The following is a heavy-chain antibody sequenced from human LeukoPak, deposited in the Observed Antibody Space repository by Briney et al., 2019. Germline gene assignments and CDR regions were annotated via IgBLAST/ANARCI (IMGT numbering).Heavy chain of an antibody. CDR1: GGSISGFY. J-gene: IGHJ5*02. CDR3: ANTLYSVVFDP. Sequence: SGTLSLTCTVSGGSISGFYCSWLRQSAEKGLEWIGRIHSSGSATYNPSIKSRVPMSVDTSRNQFSLQVTSMTAADTAVYHCANTLYSVVFDPWGPGTLVTVSS. V-gene: IGHV4-4*07. CDR2: IHSSGSA. D-gene: IGHD3-22*01.